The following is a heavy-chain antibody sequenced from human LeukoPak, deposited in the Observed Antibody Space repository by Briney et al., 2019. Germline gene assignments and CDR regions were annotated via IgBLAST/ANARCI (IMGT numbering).Heavy chain of an antibody. CDR3: ASSSSSSAGGWFDP. V-gene: IGHV4-34*01. CDR1: GGSFSGYY. CDR2: INHSGST. Sequence: SETLSLTCAVYGGSFSGYYWSWIRQPPGKGLEWIGEINHSGSTNYNPSLKSRVTISVDTSKNQFSLKLSSVTAADTAVYYCASSSSSSAGGWFDPWGQGTLVTVSS. J-gene: IGHJ5*02. D-gene: IGHD3-10*01.